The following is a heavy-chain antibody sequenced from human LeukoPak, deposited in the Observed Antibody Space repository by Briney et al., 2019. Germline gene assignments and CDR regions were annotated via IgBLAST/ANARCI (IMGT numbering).Heavy chain of an antibody. D-gene: IGHD2/OR15-2a*01. J-gene: IGHJ4*02. CDR3: ARGEYMYGRDIDF. V-gene: IGHV1-8*01. CDR1: GYTFNRYD. Sequence: ASVKVSCKAYGYTFNRYDINWVRRATGQGLEWMGWMNPDNGNTGYAQKFQGRLTMTSNTSISTVYMELSSLRYEDTAIYYCARGEYMYGRDIDFWGQGTFVTVSS. CDR2: MNPDNGNT.